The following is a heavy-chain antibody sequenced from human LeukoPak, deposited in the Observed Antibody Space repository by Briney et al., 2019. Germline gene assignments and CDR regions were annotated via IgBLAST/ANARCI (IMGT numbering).Heavy chain of an antibody. D-gene: IGHD3-22*01. J-gene: IGHJ5*02. CDR2: ISPNSGGT. V-gene: IGHV1-2*02. CDR3: ARDHRLRSGYLYYNWFDP. CDR1: GYTFTGYY. Sequence: ASVKVSCKASGYTFTGYYIHWVRQAPGQGLEWMGWISPNSGGTNYAQKFQGRGTMTRDTSISTAYMELSRLRSDDTAVYYCARDHRLRSGYLYYNWFDPWGQGTLVTVSS.